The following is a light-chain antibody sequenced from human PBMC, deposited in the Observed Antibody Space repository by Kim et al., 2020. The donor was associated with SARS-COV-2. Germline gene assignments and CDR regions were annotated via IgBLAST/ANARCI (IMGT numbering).Light chain of an antibody. CDR3: QVWDSSTYV. CDR1: NIGSKN. J-gene: IGLJ1*01. V-gene: IGLV3-9*01. CDR2: TDS. Sequence: SVALAQTARITSGGNNIGSKNVRWYQQKQRQAPSLVMYTDSNRPSGIPERSAGSNSGNTATLTISRAQAGNEADYYCQVWDSSTYVFGAGPKSPS.